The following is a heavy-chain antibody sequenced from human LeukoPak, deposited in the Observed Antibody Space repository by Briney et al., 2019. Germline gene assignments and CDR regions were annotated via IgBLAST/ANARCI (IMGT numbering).Heavy chain of an antibody. Sequence: KTSETLSLTCAVYGGSFSGYYWSWIRQPPGKGLEWIGEINHSGSTNYNPSLKSRVTISVDTSKNQFSLKLSSVTAADTAVYYCATLVDYGGNSGEADYWGQGTLVTVSS. D-gene: IGHD4-23*01. CDR2: INHSGST. J-gene: IGHJ4*02. CDR3: ATLVDYGGNSGEADY. V-gene: IGHV4-34*01. CDR1: GGSFSGYY.